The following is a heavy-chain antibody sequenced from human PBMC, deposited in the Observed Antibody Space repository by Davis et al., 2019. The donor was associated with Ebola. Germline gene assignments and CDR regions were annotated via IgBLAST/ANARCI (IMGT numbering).Heavy chain of an antibody. Sequence: ASVKVSCKASGYTFTSYYMHWVRQAPGQGLEWMGIINPSGGSTSYAQKFQGRVTMTRDTSTSTAYMELSSLRSEDTAVYYCARGLLNNWNYYYYYMDVWGKGTTVTVSS. J-gene: IGHJ6*03. CDR2: INPSGGST. CDR3: ARGLLNNWNYYYYYMDV. V-gene: IGHV1-46*01. D-gene: IGHD1-20*01. CDR1: GYTFTSYY.